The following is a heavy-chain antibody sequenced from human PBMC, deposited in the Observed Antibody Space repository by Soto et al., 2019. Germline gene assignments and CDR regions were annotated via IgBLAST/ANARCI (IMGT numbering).Heavy chain of an antibody. Sequence: GGSLRLSCAVSGFTFSSYGMHWVRQAPGKGLEWVAHISYDGSNEHYVDSVKGRFTISRDHSKNTLFLQMNSLRAEDTAVYYCARGRTDFDYWGQGTLVTVSS. J-gene: IGHJ4*02. CDR2: ISYDGSNE. CDR1: GFTFSSYG. V-gene: IGHV3-30*03. CDR3: ARGRTDFDY.